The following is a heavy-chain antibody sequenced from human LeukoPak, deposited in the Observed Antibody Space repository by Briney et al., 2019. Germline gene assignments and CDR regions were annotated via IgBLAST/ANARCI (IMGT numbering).Heavy chain of an antibody. CDR1: GYTFTSYY. Sequence: ASVEVSCKASGYTFTSYYMHWVRQAPGQGLEWMGIINPSGGSTSYAQKFQGRVTMTRDTSTSTVYMELSSLRSEDTAVYYCARGKGVMITFGGVMGYWGQGTLVTVSS. J-gene: IGHJ4*02. V-gene: IGHV1-46*01. CDR2: INPSGGST. D-gene: IGHD3-16*01. CDR3: ARGKGVMITFGGVMGY.